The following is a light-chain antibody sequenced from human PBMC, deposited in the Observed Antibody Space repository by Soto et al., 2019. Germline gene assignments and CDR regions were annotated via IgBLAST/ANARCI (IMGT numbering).Light chain of an antibody. V-gene: IGLV3-21*01. CDR2: YDS. Sequence: SYELTQPPSVSVAPGKTASVACGGSNIGSQSVHWYQKKSGQAPVLVMYYDSDRPSGIPERFSGSNSGNTDTLTISRVEAGDEVDYYCQGWDISSGHVVFGGGTKLTVL. CDR1: NIGSQS. CDR3: QGWDISSGHVV. J-gene: IGLJ3*02.